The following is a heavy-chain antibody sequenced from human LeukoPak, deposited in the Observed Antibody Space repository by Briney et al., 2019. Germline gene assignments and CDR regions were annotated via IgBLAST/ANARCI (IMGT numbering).Heavy chain of an antibody. J-gene: IGHJ4*02. Sequence: ASVKVSCKASGYTFTGSYMHWVRQAPGQGLEWMGIINPSGGSTSYAQKFQGRVTMTRDTSTSTVYMELSSLRSEDTAVYYCARDRYYYDSSGYIRGISFDYWGQGTLVTVSS. D-gene: IGHD3-22*01. CDR2: INPSGGST. CDR3: ARDRYYYDSSGYIRGISFDY. CDR1: GYTFTGSY. V-gene: IGHV1-46*01.